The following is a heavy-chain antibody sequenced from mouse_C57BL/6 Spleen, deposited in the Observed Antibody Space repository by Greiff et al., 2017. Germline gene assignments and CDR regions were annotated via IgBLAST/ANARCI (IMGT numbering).Heavy chain of an antibody. Sequence: DVKLVESGGGLVKPGGSLKLSCAASGFTFSSYAMSWVRQTPEKRLEWVATISDGGSYTYYPDNVKGRFTISRDNAKNNLYLQMSHLKSEDTAMYYCAREETPAWFAYWGQGTLVTVSA. CDR2: ISDGGSYT. J-gene: IGHJ3*01. CDR3: AREETPAWFAY. V-gene: IGHV5-4*01. CDR1: GFTFSSYA.